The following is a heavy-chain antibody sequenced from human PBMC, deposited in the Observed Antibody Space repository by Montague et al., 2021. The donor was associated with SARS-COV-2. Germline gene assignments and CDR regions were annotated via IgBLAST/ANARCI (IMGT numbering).Heavy chain of an antibody. D-gene: IGHD3-9*01. J-gene: IGHJ4*02. V-gene: IGHV4-39*01. CDR2: IYYTGST. Sequence: SETLSLTCTVSGGSVSSSSYYWGWIRQPPGKGLEWIGSIYYTGSTYYNPSLKSRVTISVDTSKNQFSLKLSSVTAADAAEYYCALGNILTGYWSSWGQGTLVTVSS. CDR3: ALGNILTGYWSS. CDR1: GGSVSSSSYY.